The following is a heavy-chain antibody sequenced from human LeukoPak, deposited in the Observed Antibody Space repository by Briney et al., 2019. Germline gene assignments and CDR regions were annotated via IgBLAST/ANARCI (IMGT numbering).Heavy chain of an antibody. CDR1: GYSFTSYW. CDR2: INPADSDT. J-gene: IGHJ4*02. D-gene: IGHD3-9*01. V-gene: IGHV5-51*01. CDR3: ARRRVRYSDWLRAEDYFDY. Sequence: GESLKNSCKVSGYSFTSYWIGWVRQMPGKGPEWMGIINPADSDTRYSPSFQGQDTISADKSISTAYLQWSSLKASDTAMYYCARRRVRYSDWLRAEDYFDYWGQGTLVTVSS.